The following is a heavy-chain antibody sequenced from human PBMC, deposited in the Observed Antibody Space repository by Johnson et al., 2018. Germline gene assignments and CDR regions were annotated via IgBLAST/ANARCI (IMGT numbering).Heavy chain of an antibody. D-gene: IGHD6-19*01. J-gene: IGHJ5*02. CDR3: AKDIGGSGLMQGWFDP. V-gene: IGHV3-9*01. CDR1: GFTFDDYA. CDR2: ISWHSGSI. Sequence: VQLVESGGGLVQPGRSLRLSCAASGFTFDDYAMHWVRQAPGKGLEWVSGISWHSGSIGYADSVKGRFTISRDNAKNSLYLQMNSLRAEDTALYYCAKDIGGSGLMQGWFDPWGQGTLVTVSS.